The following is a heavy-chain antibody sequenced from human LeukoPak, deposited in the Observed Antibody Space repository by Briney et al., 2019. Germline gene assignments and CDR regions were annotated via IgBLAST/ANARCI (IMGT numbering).Heavy chain of an antibody. CDR1: GASISSNNYY. CDR2: IYYSERT. Sequence: SETLSLTCTVSGASISSNNYYWGWIRQPPGKGLEWIGSIYYSERTYYNPSLKSRVTISVDTSKNQLSLRLSSVTAADTAVYYCALFILEWLFFDYWGQGTLVTVSS. J-gene: IGHJ4*02. CDR3: ALFILEWLFFDY. V-gene: IGHV4-39*01. D-gene: IGHD3-3*01.